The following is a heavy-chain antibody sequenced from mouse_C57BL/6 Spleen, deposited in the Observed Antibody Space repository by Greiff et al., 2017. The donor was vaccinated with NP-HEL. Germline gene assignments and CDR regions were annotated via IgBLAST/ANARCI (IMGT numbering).Heavy chain of an antibody. Sequence: VQLQQSGPELVKPGASVKIPCKASGYTFTDYNMDWVKQSHGKSLEWIGDINPNNGGTIYNQKFKGKATLTVDKSSSTAYMELRSLTSEDTAVYYCARQAYDGYYGYFDYWGQGTTLTVSS. V-gene: IGHV1-18*01. J-gene: IGHJ2*01. CDR1: GYTFTDYN. CDR2: INPNNGGT. CDR3: ARQAYDGYYGYFDY. D-gene: IGHD2-3*01.